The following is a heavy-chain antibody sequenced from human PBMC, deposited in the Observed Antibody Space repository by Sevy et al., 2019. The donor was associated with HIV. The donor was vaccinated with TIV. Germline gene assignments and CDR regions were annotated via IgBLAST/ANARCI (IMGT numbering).Heavy chain of an antibody. Sequence: GGSLRLSCASSGFNFRMYGMHWVRQAPGKGLEWVAFIRYDGSTKYYGDSVKGRFTISRDNSKNTVYLQMNSLRADDTAVYYCAKGLGMVQGALLSDDIWGQGTMVTVSS. CDR2: IRYDGSTK. CDR3: AKGLGMVQGALLSDDI. CDR1: GFNFRMYG. J-gene: IGHJ3*02. V-gene: IGHV3-30*02. D-gene: IGHD3-10*01.